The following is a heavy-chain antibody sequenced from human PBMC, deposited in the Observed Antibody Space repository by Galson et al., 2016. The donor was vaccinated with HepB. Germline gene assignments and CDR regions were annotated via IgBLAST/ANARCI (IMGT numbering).Heavy chain of an antibody. Sequence: SLRLSCAASGFTFDDYSMHWVRQVPGKGLEWVSVISWTGGGTYYADSVKGRFAISRDNSKKSLSLQMNSLRTEDTALYYCAKGISARTSLDGYYFYAMHVWGQGPRSPSP. D-gene: IGHD2-15*01. V-gene: IGHV3-43*01. CDR1: GFTFDDYS. J-gene: IGHJ6*02. CDR2: ISWTGGGT. CDR3: AKGISARTSLDGYYFYAMHV.